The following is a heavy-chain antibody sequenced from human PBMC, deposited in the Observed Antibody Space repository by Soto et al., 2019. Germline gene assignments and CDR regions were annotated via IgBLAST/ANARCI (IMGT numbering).Heavy chain of an antibody. CDR1: W. V-gene: IGHV3-74*01. D-gene: IGHD3-10*01. CDR3: ARGDRGGFDL. CDR2: VHSDGTTT. J-gene: IGHJ3*01. Sequence: WRHWGRQAPGKGLVWVSRVHSDGTTTTYADSVKGRFTISRDNARNTVSLQMSSLRAEDTAIYYCARGDRGGFDLWGHGTVVTVSS.